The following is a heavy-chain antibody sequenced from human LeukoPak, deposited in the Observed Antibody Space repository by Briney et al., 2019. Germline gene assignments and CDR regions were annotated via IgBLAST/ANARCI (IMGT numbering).Heavy chain of an antibody. J-gene: IGHJ3*02. CDR1: GGSISSYY. CDR2: IYYSGST. D-gene: IGHD3-22*01. Sequence: SETLSLTCTVSGGSISSYYWSWIRQPPGKGLEWIAYIYYSGSTKYNPSLKSRVTISVDTSKNQFSLKVNFVTAADTAVYYCARDVPAYYYDSSGYTDAFDIWGQGTMVTVSS. V-gene: IGHV4-59*12. CDR3: ARDVPAYYYDSSGYTDAFDI.